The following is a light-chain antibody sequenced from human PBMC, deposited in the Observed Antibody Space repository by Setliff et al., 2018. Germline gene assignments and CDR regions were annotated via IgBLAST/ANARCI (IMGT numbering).Light chain of an antibody. CDR2: EVS. CDR1: SSDIGGYNY. V-gene: IGLV2-14*01. Sequence: QSALTQPASVSGSPGQSITISCTGTSSDIGGYNYVSWYQQHSGKAPKLMIYEVSNRPSGVSNRFSGSKSGNTASLTISGLQAEDEADYYCSSYASSSIPYVFGSWTKVTVL. J-gene: IGLJ1*01. CDR3: SSYASSSIPYV.